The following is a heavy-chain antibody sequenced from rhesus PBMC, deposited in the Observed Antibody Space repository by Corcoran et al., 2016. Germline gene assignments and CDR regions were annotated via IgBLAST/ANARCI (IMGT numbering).Heavy chain of an antibody. CDR1: GGSIGRINW. CDR2: ISGISGSN. V-gene: IGHV4-65*01. J-gene: IGHJ4*01. CDR3: ARPEVY. Sequence: QVQLQASCPGLVKPSEHLSLTCAVSGGSIGRINWWSWIRQPPGKGLECIGYISGISGSNYYNPSLKSLVTISTETSKNQFSLKLSSGTAADTAVYYCARPEVYWGQGVLVTVSS.